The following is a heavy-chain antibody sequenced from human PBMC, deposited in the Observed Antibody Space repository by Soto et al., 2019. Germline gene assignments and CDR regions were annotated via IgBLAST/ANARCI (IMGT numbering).Heavy chain of an antibody. V-gene: IGHV4-39*01. CDR2: IYYSGST. CDR1: GGSISSSSYY. Sequence: PSETLSLTCTVSGGSISSSSYYWGWIRQPPGKGLQWIGSIYYSGSTYYNTSLKSRVTISVDTSKNQFSLKLSSVTAADTAVYYWARHDDYGDYLDYWGQGTLVTVSS. J-gene: IGHJ4*02. D-gene: IGHD4-17*01. CDR3: ARHDDYGDYLDY.